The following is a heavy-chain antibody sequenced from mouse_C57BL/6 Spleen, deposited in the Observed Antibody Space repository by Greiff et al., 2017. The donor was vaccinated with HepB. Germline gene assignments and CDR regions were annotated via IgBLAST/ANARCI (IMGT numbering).Heavy chain of an antibody. CDR2: IYPGSGST. Sequence: QVQLQQPGAELVKPGASVKMSCKASGYTFTSYWITWVKQRPGQGLEWIGDIYPGSGSTNYNEKFKSKATLTVETSSSTAYMQLSSLTSEDSAVYYCARGLPGYFDVWGTGTTVTVSS. V-gene: IGHV1-55*01. D-gene: IGHD2-4*01. CDR3: ARGLPGYFDV. J-gene: IGHJ1*03. CDR1: GYTFTSYW.